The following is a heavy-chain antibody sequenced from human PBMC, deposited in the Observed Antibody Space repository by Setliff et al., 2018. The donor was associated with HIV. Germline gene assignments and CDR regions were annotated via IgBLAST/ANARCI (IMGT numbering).Heavy chain of an antibody. V-gene: IGHV3-7*01. D-gene: IGHD3-22*01. CDR1: GFTFSDYW. CDR3: VRDVNLGYYDSAGYYRGHDAFDI. J-gene: IGHJ3*02. CDR2: INQDGSVE. Sequence: GGSLRLSCAASGFTFSDYWINWVRQAPGKGLGWVANINQDGSVEGYVDSVKGRFTISRDNAKSSLYLHINSLRAEDMAVYYCVRDVNLGYYDSAGYYRGHDAFDIWGQGTMVTVSS.